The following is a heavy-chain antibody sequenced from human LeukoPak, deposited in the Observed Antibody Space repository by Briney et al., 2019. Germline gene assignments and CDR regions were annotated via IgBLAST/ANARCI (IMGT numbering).Heavy chain of an antibody. CDR3: ARLQMLRVITDAFDI. CDR2: MDPSDSYT. CDR1: GYSFTSYW. Sequence: GESLKISCKGSGYSFTSYWISWVRPMPGKGLEWMGRMDPSDSYTNYSPSFQDHVTISADKSISTAYLQWNSLKASDTAMYYCARLQMLRVITDAFDIWGQGTMVTVSS. V-gene: IGHV5-10-1*01. D-gene: IGHD3-10*01. J-gene: IGHJ3*02.